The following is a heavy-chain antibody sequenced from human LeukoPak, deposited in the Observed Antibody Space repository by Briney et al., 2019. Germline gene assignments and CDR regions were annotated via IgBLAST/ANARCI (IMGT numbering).Heavy chain of an antibody. Sequence: GSLRLSCAASGFTFSSYAMHWVRQAPGKGLEWVAVISYDGSNKYYADSAKGRFTISRDNSKNTLYLQMNSLRAEDTAVYYCAKDSKIVGATFRSYHYMDVWGKGTAVTVSS. CDR1: GFTFSSYA. D-gene: IGHD1-26*01. V-gene: IGHV3-30*04. CDR2: ISYDGSNK. CDR3: AKDSKIVGATFRSYHYMDV. J-gene: IGHJ6*03.